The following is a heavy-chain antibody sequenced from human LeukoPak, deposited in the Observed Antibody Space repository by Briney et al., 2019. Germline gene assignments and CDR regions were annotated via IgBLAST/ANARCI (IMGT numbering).Heavy chain of an antibody. Sequence: ASVKVSCKASGYTFTSYYMHWVRQAPGQGLEWMGIINPSGGSATYAQKFQGRVTMTRDTSTSTVYMDLGGLRSEDTAEYYCARDTGEVNMAMDVWGQGTTVTVSS. CDR3: ARDTGEVNMAMDV. CDR1: GYTFTSYY. D-gene: IGHD3-16*01. CDR2: INPSGGSA. V-gene: IGHV1-46*01. J-gene: IGHJ6*02.